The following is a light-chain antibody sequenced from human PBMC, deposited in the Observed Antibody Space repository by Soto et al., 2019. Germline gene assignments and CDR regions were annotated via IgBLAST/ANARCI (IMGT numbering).Light chain of an antibody. CDR2: EVI. CDR1: SSDVGDYNY. Sequence: QSARTQPASVSGSPGQSITISCIATSSDVGDYNYVSWYQQYPGKAPKLMISEVINRPSGVSDRFSGSKSGNTASLIISGLQAEDEADYYCSSYTSSSTLVFGGGTKLTVL. CDR3: SSYTSSSTLV. J-gene: IGLJ2*01. V-gene: IGLV2-14*01.